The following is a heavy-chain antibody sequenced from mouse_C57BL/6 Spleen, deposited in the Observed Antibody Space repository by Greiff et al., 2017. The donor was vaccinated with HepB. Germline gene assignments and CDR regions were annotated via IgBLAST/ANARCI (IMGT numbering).Heavy chain of an antibody. V-gene: IGHV5-17*01. CDR3: AKDYSSSYYFDY. J-gene: IGHJ2*01. D-gene: IGHD1-1*01. CDR2: ISSGSSTI. Sequence: DVKLVESGGGLVKPGGSLKLSCAASGFTFSDYGMHWVRQAPEKGLEWVAYISSGSSTIYYADTVKGRFTISRDNAKNTLFLQMTSLRSEDTAMYYCAKDYSSSYYFDYWGQGTTLTVSS. CDR1: GFTFSDYG.